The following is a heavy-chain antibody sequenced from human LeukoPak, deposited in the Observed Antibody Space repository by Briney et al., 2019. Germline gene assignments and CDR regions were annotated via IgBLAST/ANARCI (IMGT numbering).Heavy chain of an antibody. Sequence: GASVKVSCKVSGYSLTELSMHWVRQAPGKGLEWMGGFDPEDGETIYAQKFQGRVTMTEDTSTDTAYMELSSLRSEDTAVYYCATDRWGVVVPAEAAFDIWGQGTMVTVSS. V-gene: IGHV1-24*01. CDR1: GYSLTELS. CDR2: FDPEDGET. D-gene: IGHD2-2*01. CDR3: ATDRWGVVVPAEAAFDI. J-gene: IGHJ3*02.